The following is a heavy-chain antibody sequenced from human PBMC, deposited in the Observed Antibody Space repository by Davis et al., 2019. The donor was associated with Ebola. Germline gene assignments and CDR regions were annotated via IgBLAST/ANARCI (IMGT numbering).Heavy chain of an antibody. CDR2: IYYSGST. Sequence: MPGGSLRLSCTVSGGSISSYYWSWIRQPPGKGLEWIGYIYYSGSTNYNPSLKSRVTISVDTSKNQFSLRLSSVTAADTAVYYCARDRGSYDWGQGTLVTVSS. CDR3: ARDRGSYD. CDR1: GGSISSYY. V-gene: IGHV4-59*01. D-gene: IGHD1-26*01. J-gene: IGHJ4*02.